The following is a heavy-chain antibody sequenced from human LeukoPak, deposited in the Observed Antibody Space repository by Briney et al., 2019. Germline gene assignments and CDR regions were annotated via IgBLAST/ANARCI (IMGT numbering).Heavy chain of an antibody. CDR2: ISGSGGST. D-gene: IGHD2-8*01. CDR1: GFTFSSYD. J-gene: IGHJ6*03. Sequence: PGGSLRLSCAASGFTFSSYDMTWVRQAPGKGLEWVSAISGSGGSTYYADSVKGRFTISRDNSKNTLYLQMNSLRAEDTAVYYCAKNGVLMVYAIDRYYYYYMDVWGKGTTVTVSS. CDR3: AKNGVLMVYAIDRYYYYYMDV. V-gene: IGHV3-23*01.